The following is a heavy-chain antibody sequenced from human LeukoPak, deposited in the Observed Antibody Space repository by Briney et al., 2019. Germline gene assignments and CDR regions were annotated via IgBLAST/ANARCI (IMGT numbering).Heavy chain of an antibody. J-gene: IGHJ3*02. CDR1: GYTFTSYD. CDR2: MNPNSGNT. V-gene: IGHV1-8*01. D-gene: IGHD6-13*01. Sequence: ASVKVSCKASGYTFTSYDINWVRQATGQGLEWMGWMNPNSGNTGYAQKFQGRVTMTRNTSISTAYMELRSLRSDDTAVYYCARSAAAGTSAFDIWGQGTMVTVSS. CDR3: ARSAAAGTSAFDI.